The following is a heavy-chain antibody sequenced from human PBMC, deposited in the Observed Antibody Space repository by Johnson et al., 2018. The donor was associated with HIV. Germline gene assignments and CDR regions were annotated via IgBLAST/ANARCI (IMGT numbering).Heavy chain of an antibody. CDR3: AREGTYEPLHRIYDYGDFPTFDI. CDR2: IRYDGSNK. J-gene: IGHJ3*02. Sequence: QVQLVESGGGVVQPGRSLRLSCAASELTLRGCGMHWVRQAPDKGLEWVAVIRYDGSNKYYADSVKGRFTISRDNAKHSLYLQMNSMRVEGTAVYYCAREGTYEPLHRIYDYGDFPTFDIWGQGTMVTVSS. D-gene: IGHD4-17*01. V-gene: IGHV3-33*08. CDR1: ELTLRGCG.